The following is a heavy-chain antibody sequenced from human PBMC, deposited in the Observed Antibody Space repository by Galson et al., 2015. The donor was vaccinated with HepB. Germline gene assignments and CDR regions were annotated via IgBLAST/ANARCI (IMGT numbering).Heavy chain of an antibody. D-gene: IGHD2-2*02. CDR2: IRSQAYGGTR. CDR1: GFTFGDYA. J-gene: IGHJ4*02. Sequence: SLRLSCAASGFTFGDYAMSWFRQAPGKGLEWVGFIRSQAYGGTRAYAASVKGRFTISRDDSKNIAYLQMNSLKTEDTAVYYCTREKDCSGTSCYTVWGQGTLVTVSS. CDR3: TREKDCSGTSCYTV. V-gene: IGHV3-49*03.